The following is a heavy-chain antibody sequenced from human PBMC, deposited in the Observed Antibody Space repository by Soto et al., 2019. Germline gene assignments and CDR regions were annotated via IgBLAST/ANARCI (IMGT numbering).Heavy chain of an antibody. CDR3: ARSPYGSGYYYAIDY. D-gene: IGHD3-22*01. CDR1: GYTFTSYD. CDR2: INPSGGST. Sequence: ASVKVSCKASGYTFTSYDINWVRQAPGQGLEWMGLINPSGGSTTYAQKFQGRVTMTRDTSTSTVYMDLSSLRSEDTAVYYCARSPYGSGYYYAIDYWGQGTQVTVSS. V-gene: IGHV1-46*01. J-gene: IGHJ4*02.